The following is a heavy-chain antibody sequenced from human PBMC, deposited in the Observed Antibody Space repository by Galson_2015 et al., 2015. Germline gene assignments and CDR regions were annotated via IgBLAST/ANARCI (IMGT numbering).Heavy chain of an antibody. CDR1: GDSVSSTSAG. Sequence: CAISGDSVSSTSAGWNWIRQSPSRGLEWLGRTYYRSKWFSCSASSVRSRIRISPDTSKNQFSMQLNSVTPEDTAVYYCARAGQFYFDYWGQGILVTVSS. J-gene: IGHJ4*02. CDR2: TYYRSKWFS. CDR3: ARAGQFYFDY. V-gene: IGHV6-1*01.